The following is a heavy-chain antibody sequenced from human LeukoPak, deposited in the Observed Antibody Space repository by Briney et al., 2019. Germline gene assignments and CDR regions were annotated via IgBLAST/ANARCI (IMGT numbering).Heavy chain of an antibody. CDR2: IYYSGST. CDR1: GGPINSGDYY. D-gene: IGHD3-10*01. V-gene: IGHV4-39*07. J-gene: IGHJ4*02. CDR3: ARDLYYYGSGAFDY. Sequence: SETLSLTCIVSGGPINSGDYYWVWIRQPPGKGLEWIGSIYYSGSTYYNPSLKSRVTISVDTSKNQFSLKLSSVTAADTAVYYCARDLYYYGSGAFDYWGRGTLVTVSS.